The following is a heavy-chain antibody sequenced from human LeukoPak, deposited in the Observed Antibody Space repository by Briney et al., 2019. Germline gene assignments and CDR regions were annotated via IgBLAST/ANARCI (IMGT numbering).Heavy chain of an antibody. CDR3: ASSSSGWYVSLGYYYGMDV. D-gene: IGHD6-19*01. Sequence: ASVKVSCTASGYTFTSYDINWVRQATGQWLEWMGWMNPNSGNTGYAQKFQGRVTMTRNTSISTAYMELSSLRSEDTAVYYCASSSSGWYVSLGYYYGMDVWGQGTTVTVSS. CDR1: GYTFTSYD. V-gene: IGHV1-8*01. J-gene: IGHJ6*02. CDR2: MNPNSGNT.